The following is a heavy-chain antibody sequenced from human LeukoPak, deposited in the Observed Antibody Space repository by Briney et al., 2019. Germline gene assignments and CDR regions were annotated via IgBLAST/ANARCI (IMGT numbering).Heavy chain of an antibody. J-gene: IGHJ4*02. Sequence: GRSLRLSCAASGFTFDDYAMHWVRQAPGKGLVWVSRISDDGSSTSYADSVKGRFTISRANAKSTLYLQMNSLRAEDTAVYYCARINQEPGYSSDYWGQGTLVTASS. D-gene: IGHD5-18*01. V-gene: IGHV3-74*01. CDR2: ISDDGSST. CDR1: GFTFDDYA. CDR3: ARINQEPGYSSDY.